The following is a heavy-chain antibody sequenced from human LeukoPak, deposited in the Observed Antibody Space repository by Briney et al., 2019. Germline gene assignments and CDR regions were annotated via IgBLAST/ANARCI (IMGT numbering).Heavy chain of an antibody. D-gene: IGHD6-19*01. J-gene: IGHJ4*02. V-gene: IGHV5-51*01. CDR3: ARYDPSGWNFYFDY. CDR2: IYPGDSNT. CDR1: GYSLTSDW. Sequence: GESLKISCKVSGYSLTSDWIAWVRQMPGKGLEWMGIIYPGDSNTRYSPSFQGQVTISVDKSIGTAYLQWSSLKASDTAMYYCARYDPSGWNFYFDYWGQGTLVTVSS.